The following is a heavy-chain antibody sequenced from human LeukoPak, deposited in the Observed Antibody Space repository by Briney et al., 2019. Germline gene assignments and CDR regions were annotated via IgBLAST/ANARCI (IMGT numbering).Heavy chain of an antibody. D-gene: IGHD3-10*01. CDR2: ISGSGGST. V-gene: IGHV3-23*01. CDR3: AKGFGELLLYYFDY. J-gene: IGHJ4*02. Sequence: GGSLRLSCAASGFIFSSYAMSWVRQAPGKGLEWVSAISGSGGSTYYADSVKGRFTISRDNSKNTLYLQMNSLRAEDTAVYYCAKGFGELLLYYFDYWGQGTLVAVSS. CDR1: GFIFSSYA.